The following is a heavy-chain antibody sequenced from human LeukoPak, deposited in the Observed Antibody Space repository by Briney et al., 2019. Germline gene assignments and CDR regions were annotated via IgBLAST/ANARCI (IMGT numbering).Heavy chain of an antibody. CDR3: ASDGPWDTYGYYFDS. Sequence: PSETLSLTCTVSGGSISSHYWSWIRQPAGKGLEWIGRMYTSGSTHYNPSLKSRVTMSLDTSKNQFSLKLSSVTAADTAVYYCASDGPWDTYGYYFDSWGQGTLVTVSS. J-gene: IGHJ4*02. CDR2: MYTSGST. V-gene: IGHV4-4*07. CDR1: GGSISSHY. D-gene: IGHD5-18*01.